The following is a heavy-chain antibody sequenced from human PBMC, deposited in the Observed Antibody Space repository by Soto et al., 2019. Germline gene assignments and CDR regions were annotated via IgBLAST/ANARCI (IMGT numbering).Heavy chain of an antibody. Sequence: GGSLRLSCAASAFTVSSNYMSWVRQAPGKGLEWVSAIYSGGSTYYADSVKGRFTISRDNSKNTLYLQMNSLRAEDTAVYYCARDGRMYYDFWTPLAGMDVWGQGTRVTVSS. CDR1: AFTVSSNY. J-gene: IGHJ6*02. D-gene: IGHD3-3*01. V-gene: IGHV3-53*01. CDR2: IYSGGST. CDR3: ARDGRMYYDFWTPLAGMDV.